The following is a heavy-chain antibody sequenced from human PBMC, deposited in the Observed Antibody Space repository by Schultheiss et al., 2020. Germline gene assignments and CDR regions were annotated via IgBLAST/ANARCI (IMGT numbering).Heavy chain of an antibody. CDR1: GFTFSSYW. D-gene: IGHD3-3*01. Sequence: GGSLRLSCAASGFTFSSYWMSWVRQAPGKGLEWVANIKQDGSEKYYVDSVKGRFTISRDNAKNSLYLQMNSLRAEDTAVYYCARVQLNYDFWSGYYRAPYYFDYWGQGTLVTVSS. V-gene: IGHV3-7*01. CDR2: IKQDGSEK. J-gene: IGHJ4*02. CDR3: ARVQLNYDFWSGYYRAPYYFDY.